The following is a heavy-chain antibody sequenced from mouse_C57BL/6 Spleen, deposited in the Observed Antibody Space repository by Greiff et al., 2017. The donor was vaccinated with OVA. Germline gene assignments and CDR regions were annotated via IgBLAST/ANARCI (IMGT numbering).Heavy chain of an antibody. V-gene: IGHV1-4*01. Sequence: QVQLKESGAELARPGASVKMSCKASGYTFTSYTMHWVKQRPGQGLEWIGYINPSSGYTKYNQKFTDKATLTADKSSSTAYMQLSSLTSEDSAVYYCARSTATMDYWGQGTSVTVSS. D-gene: IGHD3-2*01. CDR2: INPSSGYT. J-gene: IGHJ4*01. CDR3: ARSTATMDY. CDR1: GYTFTSYT.